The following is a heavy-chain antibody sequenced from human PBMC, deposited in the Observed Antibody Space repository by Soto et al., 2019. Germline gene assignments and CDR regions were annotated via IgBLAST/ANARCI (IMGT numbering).Heavy chain of an antibody. CDR1: GGSMWSRSSY. CDR3: ATTTLIPRRNAFDI. J-gene: IGHJ3*02. Sequence: QLQLQESGPGLVKPSETLSLTCTVSGGSMWSRSSYWHWIRQPPGKGLDYIGSISSSWTTYYNPSLKGRVSISADTSNNHLSLKLASVTAADTALYYCATTTLIPRRNAFDIWGPGTLVTLSP. D-gene: IGHD4-17*01. V-gene: IGHV4-39*02. CDR2: ISSSWTT.